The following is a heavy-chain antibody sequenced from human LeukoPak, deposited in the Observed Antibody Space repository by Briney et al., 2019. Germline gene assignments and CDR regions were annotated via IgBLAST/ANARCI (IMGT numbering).Heavy chain of an antibody. CDR1: GGSISSYY. D-gene: IGHD4-17*01. Sequence: SETLSLTCTVSGGSISSYYWSRIRQPAGKGLEWIGRIYTSGSTNYNPSLKSRVTMSVDTSKNQFSLKLSSVTAADTAVYYCARENDGDYVEDNWFDPWGQGTLVTVSS. V-gene: IGHV4-4*07. CDR3: ARENDGDYVEDNWFDP. J-gene: IGHJ5*02. CDR2: IYTSGST.